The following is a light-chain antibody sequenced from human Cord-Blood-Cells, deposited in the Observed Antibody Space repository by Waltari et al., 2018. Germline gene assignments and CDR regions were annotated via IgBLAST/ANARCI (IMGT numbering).Light chain of an antibody. CDR1: SLRSYY. CDR2: GKN. CDR3: NSRDSRGNVV. V-gene: IGLV3-19*01. J-gene: IGLJ2*01. Sequence: SSELTQDPAVSVSLGQTVRITCQGDSLRSYYASWYQQKPGPAPVLVIYGKNNRPSGIPDRFSGSSSGNTASLTITGAQAEDEADYYCNSRDSRGNVVFGGGTKLTVL.